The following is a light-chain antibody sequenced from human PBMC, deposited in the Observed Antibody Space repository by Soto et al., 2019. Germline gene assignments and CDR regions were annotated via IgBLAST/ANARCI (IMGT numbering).Light chain of an antibody. CDR2: GAS. Sequence: EIVMTQSPATLSVSPGERATLSCRASQSVSSNLAWYQQKPGQAPRLLIYGASTRATGIPARFSGSGSGTEFTLTISSLQSEDFAVYYCQQYNNWPFTFGPGAKVDL. J-gene: IGKJ3*01. CDR3: QQYNNWPFT. V-gene: IGKV3-15*01. CDR1: QSVSSN.